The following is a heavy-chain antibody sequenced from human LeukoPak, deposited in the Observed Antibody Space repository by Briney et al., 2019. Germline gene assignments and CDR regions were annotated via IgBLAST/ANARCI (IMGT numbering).Heavy chain of an antibody. Sequence: SQTLSLTCTVSGGSISSGGYYWSWIRQPPGKGLEWIGYIYHSGSTYYNPSLKSRVTISVDRSKNQFSLKLSSVTAADTAVYYCARKAYENAFDIWGQGTMVTVSS. J-gene: IGHJ3*02. V-gene: IGHV4-30-2*01. D-gene: IGHD3-22*01. CDR1: GGSISSGGYY. CDR3: ARKAYENAFDI. CDR2: IYHSGST.